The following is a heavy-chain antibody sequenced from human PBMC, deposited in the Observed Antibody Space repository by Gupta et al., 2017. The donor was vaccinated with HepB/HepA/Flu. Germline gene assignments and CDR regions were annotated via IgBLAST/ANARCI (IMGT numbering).Heavy chain of an antibody. CDR2: IKEDGSEK. D-gene: IGHD3-10*01. Sequence: EVQLVESGGGLVQPGGSLRLSCAASGLTLNTYWITWVRRASGKGLEWVANIKEDGSEKYYVDSVKGRFTISRDNAKNSLYLQMNSLRAEDTAVYYCARELWFGELINSWGQGTLVTVSS. CDR1: GLTLNTYW. CDR3: ARELWFGELINS. V-gene: IGHV3-7*01. J-gene: IGHJ4*02.